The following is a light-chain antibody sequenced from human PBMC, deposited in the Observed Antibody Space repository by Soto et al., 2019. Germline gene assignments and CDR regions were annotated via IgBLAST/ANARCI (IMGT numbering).Light chain of an antibody. V-gene: IGKV1-39*01. J-gene: IGKJ1*01. Sequence: DLHMTQSPYSLSASVGDGVTISWRAGQDIATYLNWYQQRPGKAPKLLLYAASNLQSGVPSRCSGSRSGTDFTPTISSLQPEDVSTYYCQKYDIAPSWTFGQGTKVDIK. CDR3: QKYDIAPSWT. CDR1: QDIATY. CDR2: AAS.